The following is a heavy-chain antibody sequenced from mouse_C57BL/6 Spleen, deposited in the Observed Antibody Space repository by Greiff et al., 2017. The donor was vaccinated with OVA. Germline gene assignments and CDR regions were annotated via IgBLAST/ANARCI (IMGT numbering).Heavy chain of an antibody. CDR3: ARGDWFAY. J-gene: IGHJ3*01. CDR1: GYTFTDYY. CDR2: IYPGSGNT. Sequence: QVQLQQSGAELVRPGASVKLSCKASGYTFTDYYINWVKQRPGQGLEWIARIYPGSGNTYYNEKFKGKATLTAEKSSSTAYMQLSSLTSEDSAVYVCARGDWFAYWGQGTLVTVSA. V-gene: IGHV1-76*01.